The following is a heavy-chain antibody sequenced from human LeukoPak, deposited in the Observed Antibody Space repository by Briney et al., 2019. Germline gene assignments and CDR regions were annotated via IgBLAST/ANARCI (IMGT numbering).Heavy chain of an antibody. CDR3: ARGYYDFWSGYLRDAFDI. CDR2: INHSGST. Sequence: SETLSLTCDVYGGSFSGYYWSWIRQPPGKGLEWIGEINHSGSTNYNPSLKSRVTISVDTSKNQFSLKLSSVTAADTAVYYCARGYYDFWSGYLRDAFDIWGQGTMVTVSS. J-gene: IGHJ3*02. V-gene: IGHV4-34*01. D-gene: IGHD3-3*01. CDR1: GGSFSGYY.